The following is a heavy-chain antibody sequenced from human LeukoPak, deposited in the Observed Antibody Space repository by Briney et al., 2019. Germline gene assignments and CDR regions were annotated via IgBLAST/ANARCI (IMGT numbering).Heavy chain of an antibody. CDR2: IYYSGST. CDR3: ARMLWRQPYYLDY. Sequence: SETLSLTCTVSGDSFSNYYWTWIRQPPGKGLEWIGYIYYSGSTNYDPSLTSRVTISVDTSKNQFSLKLRSVTAADTAVYYCARMLWRQPYYLDYWGQGDLVTVSS. V-gene: IGHV4-59*01. D-gene: IGHD2-2*01. J-gene: IGHJ4*02. CDR1: GDSFSNYY.